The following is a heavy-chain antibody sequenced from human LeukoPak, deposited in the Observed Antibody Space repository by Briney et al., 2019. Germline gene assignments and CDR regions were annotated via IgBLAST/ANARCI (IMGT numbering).Heavy chain of an antibody. J-gene: IGHJ4*02. D-gene: IGHD6-13*01. CDR3: ARFGIESSSWFPDYFDY. CDR1: GFTFSTYW. Sequence: GGSLRLSCAASGFTFSTYWMSWVRQAPGKGLEWVANIKQDGSEKYYVDSVKGRFTISRDNAKNSLYLQMNSLRAEDTAVYFCARFGIESSSWFPDYFDYWGQGTLVTVSS. V-gene: IGHV3-7*01. CDR2: IKQDGSEK.